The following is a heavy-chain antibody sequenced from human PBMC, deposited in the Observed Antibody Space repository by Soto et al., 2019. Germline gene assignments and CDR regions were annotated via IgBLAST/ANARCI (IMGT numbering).Heavy chain of an antibody. CDR1: GFNFSNHW. CDR3: ARESGDWPLNWFDP. D-gene: IGHD2-21*02. Sequence: GGSLRLSCAASGFNFSNHWMHWVRQRPGEGLVWVSRITSDGKSKAYAESVKGRFAISRDNAKNTLYLQMNGLTAEDTAVYYCARESGDWPLNWFDPWGLGTLVTVPQ. CDR2: ITSDGKSK. J-gene: IGHJ5*02. V-gene: IGHV3-74*01.